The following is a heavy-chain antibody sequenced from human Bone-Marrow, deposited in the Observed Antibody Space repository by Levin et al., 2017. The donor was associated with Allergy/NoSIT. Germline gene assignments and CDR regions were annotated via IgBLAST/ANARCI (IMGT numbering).Heavy chain of an antibody. D-gene: IGHD2-15*01. V-gene: IGHV1-46*01. CDR1: GYTFTSYY. Sequence: ASVKVSCKASGYTFTSYYMHWVRQAPGQGLEWMGIINPSGGSPTYAQKFQGRVTMTRDTSTSTVYMELSSQRSEDTAVYYCAREFVVVVVATAPPRDSDAFDIWGQGTMVTVSS. CDR3: AREFVVVVVATAPPRDSDAFDI. J-gene: IGHJ3*02. CDR2: INPSGGSP.